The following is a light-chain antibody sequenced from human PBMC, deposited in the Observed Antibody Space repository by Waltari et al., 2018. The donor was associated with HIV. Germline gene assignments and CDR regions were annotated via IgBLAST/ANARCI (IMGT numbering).Light chain of an antibody. CDR3: AAWDVSLSGLWV. CDR1: SPHLGTNP. J-gene: IGLJ3*02. Sequence: QSVMTQPPSAHATPGQTVPLAWSGSSPHLGTNPVNWYQQLPGTAPKLLIYHNPQRPSGVPDRFSGSKSGTSASLAISGLQSEDEAAYYCAAWDVSLSGLWVFGGGTKLTVL. V-gene: IGLV1-44*01. CDR2: HNP.